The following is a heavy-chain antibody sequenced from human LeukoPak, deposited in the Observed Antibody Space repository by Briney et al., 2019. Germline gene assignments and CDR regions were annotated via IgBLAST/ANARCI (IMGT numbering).Heavy chain of an antibody. CDR3: ARGRSRQYCSSTSCRGLADY. CDR2: IYYSGST. J-gene: IGHJ4*02. CDR1: GGSISSYY. Sequence: SETLSLTCTVSGGSISSYYWSWIRQPPGKGLEWIGYIYYSGSTNYNPSLKSRVTISVDTSKNQFSLKLSSVTAADTAVYYCARGRSRQYCSSTSCRGLADYWGQGTLVTVSS. V-gene: IGHV4-59*12. D-gene: IGHD2-2*01.